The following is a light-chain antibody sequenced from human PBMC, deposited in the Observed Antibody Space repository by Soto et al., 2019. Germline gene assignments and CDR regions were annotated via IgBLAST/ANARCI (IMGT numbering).Light chain of an antibody. CDR2: EGN. J-gene: IGLJ3*02. CDR1: SNDVGSYNL. CDR3: SSYAGNNSRV. V-gene: IGLV2-23*01. Sequence: QSALTQPASVSGSPGQSITISCTGTSNDVGSYNLVSWYQQHPGKAPKLMISEGNKRPSGISNRFSGSKSGNTASLTISGLQADDESDYYCSSYAGNNSRVFGGGTQLTVL.